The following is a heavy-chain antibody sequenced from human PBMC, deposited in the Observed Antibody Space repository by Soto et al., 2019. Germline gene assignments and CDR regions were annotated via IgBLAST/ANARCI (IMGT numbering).Heavy chain of an antibody. J-gene: IGHJ4*02. D-gene: IGHD2-15*01. CDR3: ARRGHRWWGDY. CDR1: GGSISSSSYY. CDR2: IYYSGST. V-gene: IGHV4-39*01. Sequence: QLQLQESGPGLVKPSETLSLTCTVSGGSISSSSYYWGWIRQPPGKGLEWIGSIYYSGSTYYNPALTTRVTLSVDTSKKQFSLKLRSGTAADTAVYYCARRGHRWWGDYWGQGTLGTVSS.